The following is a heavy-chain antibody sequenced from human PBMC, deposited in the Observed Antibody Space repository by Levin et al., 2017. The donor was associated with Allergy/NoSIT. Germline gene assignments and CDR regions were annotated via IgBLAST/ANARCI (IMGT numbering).Heavy chain of an antibody. CDR3: ARGPPPREQNALPPSPYALDV. CDR2: LSVTGHT. D-gene: IGHD1/OR15-1a*01. J-gene: IGHJ6*02. CDR1: SGSIIGYF. V-gene: IGHV4-59*01. Sequence: KTSETLSLTCNVSSGSIIGYFWSWIRQPPGKGLEWIGGLSVTGHTIYNPALRHRLTISQDTSKHAFSLTLRSVVAADTALYDCARGPPPREQNALPPSPYALDVWGHGTMVTVSS.